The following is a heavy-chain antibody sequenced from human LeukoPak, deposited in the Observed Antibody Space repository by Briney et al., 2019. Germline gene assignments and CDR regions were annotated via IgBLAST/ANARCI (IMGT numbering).Heavy chain of an antibody. Sequence: ASVKVSCKASGYTFTSYYMHWVRQAPGQGLEWMGIINPSGGSTSYAQKFQGRVTMTRDTSTSTVYMELSSLRSGDTAVYYCARGGSVIVVVIDFDYWGQGTPVTVSS. V-gene: IGHV1-46*01. CDR2: INPSGGST. CDR1: GYTFTSYY. D-gene: IGHD3-22*01. J-gene: IGHJ4*02. CDR3: ARGGSVIVVVIDFDY.